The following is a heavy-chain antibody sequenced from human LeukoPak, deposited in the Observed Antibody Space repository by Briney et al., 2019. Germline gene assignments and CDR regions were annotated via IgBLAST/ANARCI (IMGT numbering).Heavy chain of an antibody. Sequence: PGGSLRLSCAASGFTFSSYWMSWVRQAPGKGLEWVANIKQDGSEKYYVDSVKGRFTISRDNAKNSLHLQMNSLRAEDTAVYYCSSSWDYYYYGMDVWGQGTTVTVSS. J-gene: IGHJ6*02. CDR3: SSSWDYYYYGMDV. D-gene: IGHD6-6*01. CDR2: IKQDGSEK. CDR1: GFTFSSYW. V-gene: IGHV3-7*01.